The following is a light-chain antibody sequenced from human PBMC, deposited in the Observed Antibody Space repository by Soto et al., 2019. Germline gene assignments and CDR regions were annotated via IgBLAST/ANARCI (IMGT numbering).Light chain of an antibody. J-gene: IGKJ3*01. CDR3: QQYYSIPFT. Sequence: DIVMTQSPDSLAVSLGERATINCKSSQSVLYSSNNKNYLAWYHQKPGQPPNLLIYWASTRESGVPDRFSGSGSGTDFTLTISSLQAEDVAVYYCQQYYSIPFTFGPGTKVDVK. CDR1: QSVLYSSNNKNY. CDR2: WAS. V-gene: IGKV4-1*01.